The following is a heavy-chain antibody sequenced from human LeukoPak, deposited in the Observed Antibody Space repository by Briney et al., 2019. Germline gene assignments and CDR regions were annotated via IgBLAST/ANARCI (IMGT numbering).Heavy chain of an antibody. V-gene: IGHV1-69*13. Sequence: ASVKVSCQASGGTFSSYAISWVRQAPGQGLEWMGGIIPIFGTANYAQKFQGRVTITADESTSTAYMELSGLRSEDTAVYYCAREGDDSSGYFFGYWGQGTLVTVSS. CDR1: GGTFSSYA. J-gene: IGHJ4*02. CDR3: AREGDDSSGYFFGY. CDR2: IIPIFGTA. D-gene: IGHD3-22*01.